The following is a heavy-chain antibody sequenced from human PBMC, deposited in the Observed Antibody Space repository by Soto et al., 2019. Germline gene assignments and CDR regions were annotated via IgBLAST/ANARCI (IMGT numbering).Heavy chain of an antibody. CDR2: IYYSGST. D-gene: IGHD3-10*01. J-gene: IGHJ6*02. Sequence: SESLSLTCTVSGGSICSSSYYWGWIRQPPGKGLEWIGSIYYSGSTYYNPSLKSRVTISVDTSKNQFSLKLSSVTAADTAVYYCARHSLGTMVRGVIDYYYGMDVWGQGTTVTVS. V-gene: IGHV4-39*01. CDR1: GGSICSSSYY. CDR3: ARHSLGTMVRGVIDYYYGMDV.